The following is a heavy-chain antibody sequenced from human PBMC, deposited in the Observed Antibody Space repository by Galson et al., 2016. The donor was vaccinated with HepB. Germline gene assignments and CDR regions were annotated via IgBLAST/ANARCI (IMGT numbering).Heavy chain of an antibody. V-gene: IGHV6-1*01. J-gene: IGHJ4*02. CDR2: TYYRSHWYY. CDR3: VRDAPGSSYFDY. CDR1: GDSVSSDVGV. Sequence: CAISGDSVSSDVGVWNWIRQSPSRGLEGLGRTYYRSHWYYDYAVAVKTRLVINPDTSRNQFSLQLSSVNPDDTAVYWCVRDAPGSSYFDYWSQGTLVTVSS. D-gene: IGHD1-14*01.